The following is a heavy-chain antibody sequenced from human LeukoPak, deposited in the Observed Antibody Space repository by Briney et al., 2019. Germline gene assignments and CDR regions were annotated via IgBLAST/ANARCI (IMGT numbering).Heavy chain of an antibody. CDR3: ARVVVVVAATPGENWFDP. J-gene: IGHJ5*02. D-gene: IGHD2-15*01. CDR2: IYYSGST. Sequence: PSETLSLTCTVSGGSISSYYWSWIRQPPGKGLERIGYIYYSGSTNYNPSLKSRVTISVDTSKNQFSLKLSSVTAADTAVYYCARVVVVVAATPGENWFDPWGQGTLVTVSS. V-gene: IGHV4-59*01. CDR1: GGSISSYY.